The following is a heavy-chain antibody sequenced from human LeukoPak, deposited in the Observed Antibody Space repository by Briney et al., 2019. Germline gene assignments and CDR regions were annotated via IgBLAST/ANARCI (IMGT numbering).Heavy chain of an antibody. Sequence: ASVKVSCKASAYIFGGYALHWVRQAPGQRLEWMGWINVDNGKTKSSQKFQDRVTISWDTSANSGYMEMSSLRFEDSAVYFCARNRPHTSSFDSWGQGTLVTVSS. J-gene: IGHJ4*02. D-gene: IGHD6-19*01. CDR1: AYIFGGYA. CDR2: INVDNGKT. V-gene: IGHV1-3*01. CDR3: ARNRPHTSSFDS.